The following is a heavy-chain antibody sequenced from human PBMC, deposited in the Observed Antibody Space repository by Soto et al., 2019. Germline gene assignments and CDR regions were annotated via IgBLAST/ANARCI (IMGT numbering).Heavy chain of an antibody. CDR2: IVVGSGNT. CDR3: AALSSSSSRRYFDY. J-gene: IGHJ4*02. V-gene: IGHV1-58*01. D-gene: IGHD6-6*01. CDR1: GFTFTSSA. Sequence: GASVKVSCKASGFTFTSSAVQWVRQARGQRLEWIGWIVVGSGNTNYAQKFQERVTITRDMSTSTAYMELSSLRSEDTAVYYCAALSSSSSRRYFDYWGQGTLVTVSS.